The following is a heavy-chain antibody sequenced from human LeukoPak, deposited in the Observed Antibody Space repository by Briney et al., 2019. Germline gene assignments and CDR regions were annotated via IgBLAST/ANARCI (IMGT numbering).Heavy chain of an antibody. J-gene: IGHJ4*02. Sequence: PGGSLRLSCAASGFTFSSYGMHWVRQAPGKGLEWVAVISYDGSNKYYADSVKGRFTISRDNSKNTLYLQMNSLRAEDTAVYYCARDLRAVAGPDSSTGVDYWGQGTLVTVSS. V-gene: IGHV3-30*03. CDR1: GFTFSSYG. CDR2: ISYDGSNK. CDR3: ARDLRAVAGPDSSTGVDY. D-gene: IGHD6-19*01.